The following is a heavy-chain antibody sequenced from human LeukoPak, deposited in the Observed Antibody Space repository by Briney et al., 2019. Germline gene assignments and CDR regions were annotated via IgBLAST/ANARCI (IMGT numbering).Heavy chain of an antibody. Sequence: SVKVSCKASGGTFSSYTISWGRQAPGQGLEWMGRIIPILGIANYAQKFQGTVTITADKSTSTAYMELSSLRSEDTAVYYCARSPSGSYYNFDYWGQGTLVTVSS. D-gene: IGHD1-26*01. CDR2: IIPILGIA. CDR3: ARSPSGSYYNFDY. V-gene: IGHV1-69*02. J-gene: IGHJ4*02. CDR1: GGTFSSYT.